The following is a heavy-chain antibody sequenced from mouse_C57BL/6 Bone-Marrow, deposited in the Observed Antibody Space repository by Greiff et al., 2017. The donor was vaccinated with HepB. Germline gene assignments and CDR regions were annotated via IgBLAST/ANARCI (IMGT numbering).Heavy chain of an antibody. CDR3: ARPRSSYYWYFDV. CDR1: GFTFSDYG. J-gene: IGHJ1*03. V-gene: IGHV5-15*01. D-gene: IGHD1-1*01. CDR2: ISNLAYSI. Sequence: EVMLVESGGGLVQPGGSLKLSCAASGFTFSDYGMAWVRQAPRKGPEWVAFISNLAYSIYYADTVTGRFTISRENAKNTLYLEMSSLRSEDTAMYYCARPRSSYYWYFDVWGTGTTVTVSS.